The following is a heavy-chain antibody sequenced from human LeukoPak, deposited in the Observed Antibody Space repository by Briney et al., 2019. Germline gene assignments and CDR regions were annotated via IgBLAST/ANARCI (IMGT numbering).Heavy chain of an antibody. CDR1: GYTFTGYY. D-gene: IGHD3-22*01. Sequence: ASVKVSCKASGYTFTGYYMHWVRQAPGQGLEWMGWINPNSGGTNYAQKLQGRVTMTTDTSTSTAYMELRSLRSDDTAVYYCARSDSSGYYLVIGAFDIWGQGTMVTVSS. V-gene: IGHV1-2*02. J-gene: IGHJ3*02. CDR2: INPNSGGT. CDR3: ARSDSSGYYLVIGAFDI.